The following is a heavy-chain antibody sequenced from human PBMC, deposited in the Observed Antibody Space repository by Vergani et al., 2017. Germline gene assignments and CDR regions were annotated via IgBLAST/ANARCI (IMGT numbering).Heavy chain of an antibody. CDR3: AKVLRGITMVRGVDTYYFDY. V-gene: IGHV3-11*06. CDR2: ISSSSSYT. CDR1: GFTFSDYY. D-gene: IGHD3-10*01. J-gene: IGHJ4*02. Sequence: QVQLVESGGGLVKPGGSLRLSCAASGFTFSDYYMSWIRQAPGKGLEWVSYISSSSSYTNYADSVKGRFTISGDNAKNSLYLQLNSLRAEDTAVYYCAKVLRGITMVRGVDTYYFDYWGQGTLVTVSS.